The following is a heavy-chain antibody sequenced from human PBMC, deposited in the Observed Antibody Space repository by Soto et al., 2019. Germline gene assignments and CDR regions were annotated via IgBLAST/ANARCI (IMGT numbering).Heavy chain of an antibody. J-gene: IGHJ3*02. V-gene: IGHV1-24*01. Sequence: ASVKVSCKVSGYTLTDFSMHWVRQAPGQGLEWMGGFDPEDGETIYAQKFQGRVTMTEDTSTDTAYMELSSLRSEDTAVYYCATGFRGLFEITRTAFDIWGQGTMVTVSS. CDR1: GYTLTDFS. CDR3: ATGFRGLFEITRTAFDI. D-gene: IGHD3-10*01. CDR2: FDPEDGET.